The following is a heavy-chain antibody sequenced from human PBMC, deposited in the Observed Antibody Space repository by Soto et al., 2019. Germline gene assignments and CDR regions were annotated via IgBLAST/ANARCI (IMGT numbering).Heavy chain of an antibody. CDR3: ARDIRIAVAGEYYYYGMDV. CDR2: IKQDGSEK. D-gene: IGHD6-19*01. V-gene: IGHV3-7*03. J-gene: IGHJ6*02. Sequence: GGSLRLSCAASGFTFSSYWMSWVRQAPGKGLEWVANIKQDGSEKYYVDSVKGRFTISRDNAKNSLYLQMNSLRAEDTAVYYCARDIRIAVAGEYYYYGMDVWGQGTTVTVSS. CDR1: GFTFSSYW.